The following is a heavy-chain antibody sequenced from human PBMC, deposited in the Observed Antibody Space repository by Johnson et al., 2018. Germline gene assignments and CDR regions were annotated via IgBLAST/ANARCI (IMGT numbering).Heavy chain of an antibody. J-gene: IGHJ3*01. CDR2: LSNDGSKN. D-gene: IGHD4-23*01. Sequence: VQLLETGGDVVRPGTSMRLSCAASGFTFSSFAMHWVRQAPGTGLARVAILSNDGSKNHYAAFVKGRFTISRDNSNNMWYLQMTSLRVEDTDVYYCSPDRHGGAFDLWDQGTMVTVSS. CDR3: SPDRHGGAFDL. CDR1: GFTFSSFA. V-gene: IGHV3-30*04.